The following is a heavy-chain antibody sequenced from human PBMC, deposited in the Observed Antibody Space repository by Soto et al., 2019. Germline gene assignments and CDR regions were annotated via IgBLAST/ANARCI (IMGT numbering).Heavy chain of an antibody. J-gene: IGHJ4*02. CDR3: ARPGMSGNRE. V-gene: IGHV1-3*04. CDR1: GNTFTSYA. Sequence: ASVKVSCKASGNTFTSYAVHWVRQAPGQGLEYMGWIDTGSGDTRYSQKFQARITITRDTSASTAYLDLNSLTFEDTAVYYCARPGMSGNRERGTGTLVTVSS. D-gene: IGHD3-3*01. CDR2: IDTGSGDT.